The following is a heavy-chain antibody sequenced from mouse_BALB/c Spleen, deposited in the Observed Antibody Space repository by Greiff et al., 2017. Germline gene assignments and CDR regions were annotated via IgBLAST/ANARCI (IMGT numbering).Heavy chain of an antibody. CDR2: IWGDGST. CDR3: AREIYDGYRYYAMDY. Sequence: VQRVESGPGLVAPSQSLSITCTVSGFSLTGYGVNWVRQPPGKGLEWLGMIWGDGSTDYNSALKSRLSISKDNSKSQVFLKMNSLQTDDTARYYCAREIYDGYRYYAMDYWGQGTSVTVSS. CDR1: GFSLTGYG. J-gene: IGHJ4*01. V-gene: IGHV2-6-7*01. D-gene: IGHD2-3*01.